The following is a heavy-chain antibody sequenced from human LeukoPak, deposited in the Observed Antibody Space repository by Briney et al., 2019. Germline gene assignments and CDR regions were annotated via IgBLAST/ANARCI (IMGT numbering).Heavy chain of an antibody. Sequence: PSQTLSLTCTVSGGSISSGDYYWSWIRQPPGKGLEWIGYIYYSGSTYYNPSLKSRVTISVDTSKNQFSLKLSSVTAADTAVYYCASTPYYYGSGSHDAFDIWGQGTMVTVSS. V-gene: IGHV4-30-4*08. CDR3: ASTPYYYGSGSHDAFDI. CDR2: IYYSGST. D-gene: IGHD3-10*01. J-gene: IGHJ3*02. CDR1: GGSISSGDYY.